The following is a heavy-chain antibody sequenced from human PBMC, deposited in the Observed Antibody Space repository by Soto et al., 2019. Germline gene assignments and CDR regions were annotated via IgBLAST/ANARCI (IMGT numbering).Heavy chain of an antibody. J-gene: IGHJ4*02. CDR1: GCSISSYY. V-gene: IGHV4-59*08. CDR3: ARHGTANLDY. D-gene: IGHD1-7*01. Sequence: PSETLSLTCTVSGCSISSYYWSWIRQPPGKGLEWIGYIYYSGSTNYNPSLKSRVTISVDTSKNQFSLKLSSVTAADTAVYYCARHGTANLDYWGQGTLVTVSS. CDR2: IYYSGST.